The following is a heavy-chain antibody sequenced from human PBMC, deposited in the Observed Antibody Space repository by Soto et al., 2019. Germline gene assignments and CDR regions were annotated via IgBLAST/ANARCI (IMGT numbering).Heavy chain of an antibody. V-gene: IGHV1-18*01. CDR3: VMVDNYVTPTPQDV. J-gene: IGHJ6*02. D-gene: IGHD3-16*01. CDR1: GYIFVNYG. Sequence: QVQLVQSGDEVKKPGASVKVSCKASGYIFVNYGIAWVRQAPRQGLEWMGWISPYTGNTHSASKVQGRLTMTTDTHTRIAYLDLGSLTADDTAVYYCVMVDNYVTPTPQDVWGQGTTVTVSS. CDR2: ISPYTGNT.